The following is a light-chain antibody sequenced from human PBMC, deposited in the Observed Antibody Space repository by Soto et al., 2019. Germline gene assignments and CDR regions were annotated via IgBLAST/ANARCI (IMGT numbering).Light chain of an antibody. Sequence: IQLTQAPSFLSASVGDRVTITCLSSQGIGSSLAWYQQKPGEAPRLLIYAASTLQSGVPSRFSGSGYGTEFTLTISSLQPDDFASYYCQKLHNFPLTFGQGTRLEIK. CDR3: QKLHNFPLT. J-gene: IGKJ5*01. CDR1: QGIGSS. V-gene: IGKV1-9*01. CDR2: AAS.